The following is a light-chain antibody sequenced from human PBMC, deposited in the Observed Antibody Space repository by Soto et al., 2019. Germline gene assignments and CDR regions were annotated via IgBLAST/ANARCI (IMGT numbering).Light chain of an antibody. J-gene: IGKJ2*01. Sequence: EIILTQSPGTLPLSPGERATLSCRASQTISIKCIAWYQQKRGQAPRLLIYGVYNRASGIPDRLSGIGSGTDFTVSISRLETEDAAVYVCQGQLYGVSSVNTFGQGTKLEIK. CDR1: QTISIKC. V-gene: IGKV3-20*01. CDR2: GVY. CDR3: QGQLYGVSSVNT.